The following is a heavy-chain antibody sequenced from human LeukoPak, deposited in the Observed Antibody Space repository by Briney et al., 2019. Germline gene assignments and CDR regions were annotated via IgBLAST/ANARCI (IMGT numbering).Heavy chain of an antibody. V-gene: IGHV3-21*01. J-gene: IGHJ6*03. CDR1: GFTFSSYS. CDR3: ARVPISSQVDYYYYYMDV. CDR2: ISSTNNYV. Sequence: GGSLRLSCAASGFTFSSYSMNWARQAPGKGLEWVSSISSTNNYVYYADSVKGRFTISRDNAKNSVYLQMNSLRAEDTAVYYCARVPISSQVDYYYYYMDVWGKGTTVTVSS.